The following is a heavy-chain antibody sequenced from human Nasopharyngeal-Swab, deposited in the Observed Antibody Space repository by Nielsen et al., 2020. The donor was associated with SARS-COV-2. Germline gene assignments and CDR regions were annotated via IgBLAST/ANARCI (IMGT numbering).Heavy chain of an antibody. CDR1: GVTVSSNY. CDR2: IYSGGST. Sequence: GAQKISRAASGVTVSSNYMSWVRQAPGKGLEWVSVIYSGGSTYYADSVKGRFTISRDNSKNTLYLQMNSLRAEDTAVYYCASFVGYYDSSGYGAFDIWGQGTMVTVSS. V-gene: IGHV3-53*01. J-gene: IGHJ3*02. D-gene: IGHD3-22*01. CDR3: ASFVGYYDSSGYGAFDI.